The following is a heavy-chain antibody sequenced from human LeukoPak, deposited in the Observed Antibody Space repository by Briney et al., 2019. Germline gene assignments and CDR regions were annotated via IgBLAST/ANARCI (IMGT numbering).Heavy chain of an antibody. J-gene: IGHJ6*03. V-gene: IGHV4-38-2*01. D-gene: IGHD2-2*01. CDR2: IYHSGST. CDR3: VVVPAANPEPYYYYYYMDV. Sequence: SETLSLTCAVYGGSFSGYYWGWIRQPPGKGLEWIGSIYHSGSTYYNPSLKSRVTISVDTSKNQFSLKLSSVTAADTAVYYCVVVPAANPEPYYYYYYMDVWGKGTTVTVSS. CDR1: GGSFSGYY.